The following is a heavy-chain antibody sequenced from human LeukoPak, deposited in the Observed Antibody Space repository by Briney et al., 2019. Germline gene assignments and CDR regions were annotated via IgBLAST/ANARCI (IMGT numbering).Heavy chain of an antibody. V-gene: IGHV3-23*01. CDR2: ISGSGGST. CDR1: GFTFSSYW. D-gene: IGHD4-23*01. CDR3: AKGPTTVVIRQIFDC. J-gene: IGHJ4*02. Sequence: PGGSLRLSCAASGFTFSSYWMHWVRQAPGKGLEWVSAISGSGGSTYYTDSVKGRFTISRDNSKNTLYLQMNSLRAEDTAVYYCAKGPTTVVIRQIFDCWGQGTLVTVSS.